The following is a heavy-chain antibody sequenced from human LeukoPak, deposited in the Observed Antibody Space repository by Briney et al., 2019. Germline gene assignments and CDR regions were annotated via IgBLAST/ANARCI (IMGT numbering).Heavy chain of an antibody. Sequence: ASVKVSCKTSGYTFTGYYMHWVRQAPGQGLEWMGWINPNSGGTNYAQKFQGRVTMTRDTSISTAYMELSRLRSDDTAVYYCARDVSPMVRGVIIHDYWGQGTLVTVSS. CDR1: GYTFTGYY. CDR3: ARDVSPMVRGVIIHDY. D-gene: IGHD3-10*01. V-gene: IGHV1-2*02. J-gene: IGHJ4*02. CDR2: INPNSGGT.